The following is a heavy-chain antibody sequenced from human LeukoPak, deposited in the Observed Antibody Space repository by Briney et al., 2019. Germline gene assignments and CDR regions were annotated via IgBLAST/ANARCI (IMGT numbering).Heavy chain of an antibody. CDR1: GFTFSSYG. Sequence: PGGSLRLSCAASGFTFSSYGMHWVRQAPGKGLEWVAFIRYDGSNKYYADSVKGRFTISRDNSKNTLYLQMKSLRAEDTAVYYCARADDSSSGYFDYWGQGTLVTVSS. D-gene: IGHD6-6*01. CDR3: ARADDSSSGYFDY. V-gene: IGHV3-30*02. J-gene: IGHJ4*02. CDR2: IRYDGSNK.